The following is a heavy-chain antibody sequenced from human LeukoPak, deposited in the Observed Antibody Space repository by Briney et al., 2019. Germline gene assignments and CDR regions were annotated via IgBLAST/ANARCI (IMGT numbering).Heavy chain of an antibody. Sequence: PGGSLRLSCSASGFTFNKYAMQWVRQAPGKGLVWVSGINSDGGTTTYADSVKGRFTISRDNAKNTLYLQMNNLRAEDTAIYYCATDSYVSGSYYRLFYWGQGTLVTVSS. CDR1: GFTFNKYA. V-gene: IGHV3-74*01. CDR3: ATDSYVSGSYYRLFY. CDR2: INSDGGTT. D-gene: IGHD3-10*01. J-gene: IGHJ4*02.